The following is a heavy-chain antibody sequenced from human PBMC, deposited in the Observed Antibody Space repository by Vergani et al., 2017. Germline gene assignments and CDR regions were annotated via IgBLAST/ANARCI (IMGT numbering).Heavy chain of an antibody. Sequence: QVQLVESGGGVVQPGRSPRLSCAASGFTLSSYAMHWVRQAPGKGLEWVAVISYDGSNKYYADSVKGRLTISRDNSKNTLYLQMNSLRAKDTAVYYCVSVNYDIMAGPDYWGQGTLVTVSS. CDR2: ISYDGSNK. D-gene: IGHD3-9*01. V-gene: IGHV3-30*04. CDR3: VSVNYDIMAGPDY. J-gene: IGHJ4*02. CDR1: GFTLSSYA.